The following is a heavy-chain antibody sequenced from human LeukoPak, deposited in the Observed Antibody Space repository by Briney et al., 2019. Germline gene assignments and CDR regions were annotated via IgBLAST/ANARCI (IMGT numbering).Heavy chain of an antibody. CDR3: ARLKGVYSSGHRYYFDY. CDR1: GGSISSSSYY. Sequence: SETLSLTCTVSGGSISSSSYYWSWIRQPPGKGLEWIGYIYHSGSTYYNPSLKSRVTISVDGSKNQFSLKLSSVTAADTAVYYCARLKGVYSSGHRYYFDYWGQGTLVTVSS. J-gene: IGHJ4*02. D-gene: IGHD6-25*01. CDR2: IYHSGST. V-gene: IGHV4-30-2*01.